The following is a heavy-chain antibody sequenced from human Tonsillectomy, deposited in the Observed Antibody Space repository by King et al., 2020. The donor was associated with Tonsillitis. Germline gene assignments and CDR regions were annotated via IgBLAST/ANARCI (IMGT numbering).Heavy chain of an antibody. V-gene: IGHV4-34*01. CDR1: GGSFSGYY. Sequence: VQLQQWGAGLLKPSETLSLTCAVYGGSFSGYYWCWIRQPPGKGLEWIGEINQSGSTNYNASLKSGATISVETSKNQFSLKLSSLTAADTAVYYCARADYYDSSGYYLLDYWGQGTLVTVSS. D-gene: IGHD3-22*01. CDR2: INQSGST. CDR3: ARADYYDSSGYYLLDY. J-gene: IGHJ4*02.